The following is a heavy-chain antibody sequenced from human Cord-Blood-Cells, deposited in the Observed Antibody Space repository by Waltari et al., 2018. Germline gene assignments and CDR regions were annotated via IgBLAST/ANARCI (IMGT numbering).Heavy chain of an antibody. D-gene: IGHD6-13*01. Sequence: QLQLQESGPGLVKPSETLSLTCPVSGGSISSSSYYWGWIRQPPGKGLEWIGSIYYSGSTYYNPSLKSRVTISVDTSKNQFSLKLSSVTAADTAVYYCARQIQEQQLFDYWGQGTLVTVSS. CDR3: ARQIQEQQLFDY. CDR2: IYYSGST. V-gene: IGHV4-39*01. CDR1: GGSISSSSYY. J-gene: IGHJ4*02.